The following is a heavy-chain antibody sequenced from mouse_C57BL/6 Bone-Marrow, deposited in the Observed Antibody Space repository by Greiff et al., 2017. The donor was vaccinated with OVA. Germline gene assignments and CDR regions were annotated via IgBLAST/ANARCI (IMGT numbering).Heavy chain of an antibody. CDR1: GFSFTSYG. J-gene: IGHJ3*01. D-gene: IGHD2-5*01. CDR3: AIGSNLAWFAY. V-gene: IGHV2-6*01. Sequence: QVQLKQSGPGLVAPSQSLSITCTVSGFSFTSYGVDWVRQSPGKGLEWLGVIWGVGSTNYNSALKSRLSISKDNSKSQVFLKMNSLQTDDTAMYYCAIGSNLAWFAYWGQGTLVTVSA. CDR2: IWGVGST.